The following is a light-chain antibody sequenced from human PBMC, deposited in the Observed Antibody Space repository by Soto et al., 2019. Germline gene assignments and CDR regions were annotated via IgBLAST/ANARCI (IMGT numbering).Light chain of an antibody. CDR1: QGISSA. V-gene: IGKV1D-13*01. CDR2: DAS. J-gene: IGKJ4*01. Sequence: AIQLTQSPSSLSASVGDRVTITCRASQGISSALAGYQQKPGKDPKLLIYDASSLERGDLSRFSGSGSGTDFTLTISSLQPDEFATYCCQQFTNYLFRGGTKVEIK. CDR3: QQFTNYL.